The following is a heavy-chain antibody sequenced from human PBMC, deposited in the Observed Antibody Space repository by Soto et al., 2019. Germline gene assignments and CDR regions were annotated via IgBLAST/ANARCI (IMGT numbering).Heavy chain of an antibody. J-gene: IGHJ6*02. V-gene: IGHV3-30-3*01. Sequence: PWGSLRLSCASSGVTFCNYAMHWARQAPGKGLEWVAVISYDGSDKYNANSVKGRFTISRDNAKNSLYLQMNSLRAEDTAVYYCAIGSRTPEFYYYYGMDVWGQGTTVTVSS. D-gene: IGHD2-2*01. CDR1: GVTFCNYA. CDR2: ISYDGSDK. CDR3: AIGSRTPEFYYYYGMDV.